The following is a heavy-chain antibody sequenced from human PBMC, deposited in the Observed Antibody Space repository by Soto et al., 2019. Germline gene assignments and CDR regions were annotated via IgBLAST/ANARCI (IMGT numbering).Heavy chain of an antibody. D-gene: IGHD6-19*01. V-gene: IGHV3-23*01. CDR1: GFTFSSYA. CDR2: ISGSGGST. Sequence: AGWSLRLSCAASGFTFSSYAMSWVRQAPGKGLEWVSAISGSGGSTYYADSVKGRFTISRDNSKNTLYLQMNSLRAEDTAVYYCAKDSGIAVAGTGDYWGQGTLVTVSS. CDR3: AKDSGIAVAGTGDY. J-gene: IGHJ4*02.